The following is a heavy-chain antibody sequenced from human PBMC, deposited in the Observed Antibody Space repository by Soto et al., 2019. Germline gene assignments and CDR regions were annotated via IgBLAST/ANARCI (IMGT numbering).Heavy chain of an antibody. CDR2: ISYDGNNK. Sequence: QVQLVESGGGVVQPGRSLRLSCAASGFIFSTYGMQWVRQAPGKGLVWVSVISYDGNNKYYADSVKGRFTISRDNSKNTLWLQMDSMRTEAKAVYYCPKDLLLTTITTVGDWGQGTMVTVSS. CDR1: GFIFSTYG. J-gene: IGHJ4*02. CDR3: PKDLLLTTITTVGD. D-gene: IGHD4-4*01. V-gene: IGHV3-30*18.